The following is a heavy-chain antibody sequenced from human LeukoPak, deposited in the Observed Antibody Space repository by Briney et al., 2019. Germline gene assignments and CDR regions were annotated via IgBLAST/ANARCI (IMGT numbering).Heavy chain of an antibody. CDR1: GFTFSSYA. CDR2: ISGSGGST. Sequence: GGSLRLSCAASGFTFSSYAMSWVRQAPGKGLEWVSAISGSGGSTYYADSVKDRFTISRDNSKNTLYLQMNSLRAEDTAVYYCAKDPMTTSAGWYFDLWGRGTLVTVSS. D-gene: IGHD4-11*01. CDR3: AKDPMTTSAGWYFDL. V-gene: IGHV3-23*01. J-gene: IGHJ2*01.